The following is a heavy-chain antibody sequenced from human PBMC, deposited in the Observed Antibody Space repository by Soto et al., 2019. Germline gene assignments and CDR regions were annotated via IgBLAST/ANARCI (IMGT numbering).Heavy chain of an antibody. CDR3: VRGGSNYAS. D-gene: IGHD4-4*01. CDR2: IKPDESEK. J-gene: IGHJ5*02. V-gene: IGHV3-7*01. CDR1: VCTFSDSW. Sequence: EVQLVESGGGLVQPGGSLRLSCTASVCTFSDSWMTWVRQAPGKGLEWVARIKPDESEKKYADSVKGRFSISRDNAKNSMYLQMDSLRGEDTAVYYCVRGGSNYASWGQGTLVTVSS.